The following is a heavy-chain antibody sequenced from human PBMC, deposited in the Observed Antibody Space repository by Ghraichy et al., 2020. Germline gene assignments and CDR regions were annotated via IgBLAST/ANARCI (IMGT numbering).Heavy chain of an antibody. D-gene: IGHD3-16*01. V-gene: IGHV1-2*02. CDR3: ARFQQGDLNWYFDL. CDR1: GYTFTDYY. CDR2: IKPNSRGT. Sequence: SVKVSCKASGYTFTDYYLHWVRQAPGQGLEWMGCIKPNSRGTNYAQMFQGRVTMTRDTSINTAYMELSRLRSDDTAVYYCARFQQGDLNWYFDLWGRGTLVTVSS. J-gene: IGHJ2*01.